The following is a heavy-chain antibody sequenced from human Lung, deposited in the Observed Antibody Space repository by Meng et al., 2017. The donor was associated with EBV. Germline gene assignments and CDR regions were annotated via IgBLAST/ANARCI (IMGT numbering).Heavy chain of an antibody. J-gene: IGHJ4*02. CDR3: ARVEVGITSGDY. Sequence: AQWVQVGGEVKKAGASVKVSCKASGYTFTNYGITWVRQAPGQGLEWMGWISAYNGNTNYAQTLQGRVTMTTDTSTSTAYMELGSLRSDDTAVYYCARVEVGITSGDYWGQGTLVTVSS. D-gene: IGHD1-26*01. CDR2: ISAYNGNT. V-gene: IGHV1-18*01. CDR1: GYTFTNYG.